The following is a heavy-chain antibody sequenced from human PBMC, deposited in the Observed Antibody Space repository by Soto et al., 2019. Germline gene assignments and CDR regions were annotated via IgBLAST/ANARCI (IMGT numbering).Heavy chain of an antibody. CDR3: ARRAPGDCSSTSCYVNYYYMDV. CDR1: GGSISSSSYY. D-gene: IGHD2-2*01. V-gene: IGHV4-39*01. CDR2: IYYSGST. Sequence: QLQLQESGPGLVKPSETLSLTCTVSGGSISSSSYYWGWIRQPPGKGLEWIGSIYYSGSTYYNPSLKSRVTISVDTSKNQFSLKLSSVTAADTAVYYCARRAPGDCSSTSCYVNYYYMDVWGKGTTVTVSS. J-gene: IGHJ6*03.